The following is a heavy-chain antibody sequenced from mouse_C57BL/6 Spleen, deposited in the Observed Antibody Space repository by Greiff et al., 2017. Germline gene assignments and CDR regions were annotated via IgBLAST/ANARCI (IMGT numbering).Heavy chain of an antibody. CDR3: ARMSGNYNYAMDY. D-gene: IGHD2-1*01. CDR2: IWTGGGT. Sequence: VNVVESGPGLVAPSQSLSITCTVSGFSLTSYAISWVRQPPGKGLEWLGVIWTGGGTNYNSALKSRLSISKDNSKSQGFLKMNSLQTDDTARYYCARMSGNYNYAMDYWGQGTSVTVSS. V-gene: IGHV2-9-1*01. J-gene: IGHJ4*01. CDR1: GFSLTSYA.